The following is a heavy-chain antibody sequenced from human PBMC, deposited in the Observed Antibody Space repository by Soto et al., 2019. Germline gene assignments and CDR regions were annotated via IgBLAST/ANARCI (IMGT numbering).Heavy chain of an antibody. D-gene: IGHD5-18*01. V-gene: IGHV1-2*02. CDR3: AIPLLDKAYNWFDP. CDR1: GYTFTGYY. Sequence: ASVKVSCKASGYTFTGYYMHWVRQAPGQGLEWMGWINPNSGGTNYAQKFQGRVTMARDTSISTAYMELSRLRSDDTAVYYCAIPLLDKAYNWFDPWGQGTLVIVSS. CDR2: INPNSGGT. J-gene: IGHJ5*02.